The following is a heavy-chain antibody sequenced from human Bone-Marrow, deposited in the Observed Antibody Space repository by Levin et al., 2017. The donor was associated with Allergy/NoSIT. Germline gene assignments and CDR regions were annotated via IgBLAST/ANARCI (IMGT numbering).Heavy chain of an antibody. V-gene: IGHV3-48*03. CDR2: ISPTSNTI. CDR1: GFTFSSYE. D-gene: IGHD1-26*01. CDR3: ARAAMWELLRKNFYDY. J-gene: IGHJ4*02. Sequence: HTGGSLRLSCAASGFTFSSYEMSWIRQAPGKGLEWVSYISPTSNTIYYADSVRGRFTTSRDNAKNSLSLQMSNLGAEDTALYFCARAAMWELLRKNFYDYWGQGTLVTVSS.